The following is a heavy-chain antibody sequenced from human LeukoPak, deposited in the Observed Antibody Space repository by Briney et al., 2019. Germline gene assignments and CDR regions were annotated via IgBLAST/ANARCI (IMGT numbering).Heavy chain of an antibody. D-gene: IGHD7-27*01. CDR2: ISWNSGSI. CDR3: AKASYGDLRVGGYFDY. Sequence: GGSLRLSCAASGFTFDDYAMHWGRQAPGKGLEWVSGISWNSGSIGYADSVKGRFTISRDNAKNSLYLQMNSLRAEDTALYYCAKASYGDLRVGGYFDYWGQGTLVTVSS. CDR1: GFTFDDYA. V-gene: IGHV3-9*01. J-gene: IGHJ4*02.